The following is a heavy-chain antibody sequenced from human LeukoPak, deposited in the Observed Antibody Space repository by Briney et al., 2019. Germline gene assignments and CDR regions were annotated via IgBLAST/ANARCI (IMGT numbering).Heavy chain of an antibody. CDR3: ASPLGFGGVIVAPFDY. J-gene: IGHJ4*02. CDR2: ISYDGSNT. Sequence: GGSLRLSCAASGFTFSSYAMHWVRQAPGKGLEWVAVISYDGSNTYYADSVKGRFTISRDNSKNTLCLQMNSLRAEDTAVYYCASPLGFGGVIVAPFDYWGQGTLVTVSS. CDR1: GFTFSSYA. V-gene: IGHV3-30*04. D-gene: IGHD3-16*02.